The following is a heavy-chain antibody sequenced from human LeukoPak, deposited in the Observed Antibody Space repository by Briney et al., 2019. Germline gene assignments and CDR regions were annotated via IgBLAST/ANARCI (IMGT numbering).Heavy chain of an antibody. CDR2: ISSLSSYI. CDR3: AELGITMIGGV. D-gene: IGHD3-10*02. CDR1: GFTFSNYS. Sequence: PGGSLRLSCAASGFTFSNYSMNWVRQAPGKGLEWVSSISSLSSYIYYADSVKGRFTISRDNAKNSLYLQMNSLRAEDTAVYYCAELGITMIGGVWGKGTTVTISS. V-gene: IGHV3-21*01. J-gene: IGHJ6*04.